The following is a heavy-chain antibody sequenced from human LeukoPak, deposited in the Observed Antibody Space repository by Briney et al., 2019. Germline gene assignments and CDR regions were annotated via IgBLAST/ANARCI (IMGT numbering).Heavy chain of an antibody. V-gene: IGHV1-8*01. CDR1: GYTFTSYD. CDR3: ARMATIIDYYYYYGMDV. Sequence: ASVTVSCTASGYTFTSYDINWVRQATGQGLEWMGWMNPNSGNTGYAQKFQGRVTMTRNTSISTAYMELSSLRSEDTAVYYCARMATIIDYYYYYGMDVWGQGTTVTVSS. D-gene: IGHD5-24*01. CDR2: MNPNSGNT. J-gene: IGHJ6*02.